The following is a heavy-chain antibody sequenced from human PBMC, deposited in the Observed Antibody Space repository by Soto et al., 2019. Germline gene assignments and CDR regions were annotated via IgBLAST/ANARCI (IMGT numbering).Heavy chain of an antibody. CDR2: IYAGGTTT. V-gene: IGHV3-23*01. Sequence: EGQLLESGGGLVQPGGSLSLSCSASGFIFSNYAMFWVRQAPGKGLEWVSTIYAGGTTTHYADSVKGRFTISRDNSRNTLYLQMNSLRAEDTAVYFCAKDLIRGDGYVDFDYWGQGTLVTVSS. CDR1: GFIFSNYA. CDR3: AKDLIRGDGYVDFDY. J-gene: IGHJ4*02. D-gene: IGHD3-10*01.